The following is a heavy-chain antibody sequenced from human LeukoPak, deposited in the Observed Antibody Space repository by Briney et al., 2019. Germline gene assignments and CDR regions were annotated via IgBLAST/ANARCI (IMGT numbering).Heavy chain of an antibody. D-gene: IGHD4-11*01. CDR1: GGTFSSYA. J-gene: IGHJ5*02. CDR2: IIPIFGTA. Sequence: GSSVKVSCKASGGTFSSYAISWVRQAPGQGLEWMGRIIPIFGTANYAQKFQSRVTITTDESTSTAYMELSSLRSEDTAVYYCARDDTRGYSNYVWFDPWGQGTLVTVSS. CDR3: ARDDTRGYSNYVWFDP. V-gene: IGHV1-69*05.